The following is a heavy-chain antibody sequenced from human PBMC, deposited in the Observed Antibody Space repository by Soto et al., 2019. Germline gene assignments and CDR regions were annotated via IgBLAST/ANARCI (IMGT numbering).Heavy chain of an antibody. V-gene: IGHV4-31*03. CDR3: ARGAVDTAMEFDY. D-gene: IGHD5-18*01. CDR1: GGSISSGGYY. CDR2: IYYSGST. J-gene: IGHJ4*02. Sequence: QVQLQESGPGLVKPSQTLSLTCTVSGGSISSGGYYWSWIRQHPGKGLEWIGYIYYSGSTYYNPSLKSRVTISVDTSKNQFSLKLSSVTAADTAVCYCARGAVDTAMEFDYWGQGTLVTVSS.